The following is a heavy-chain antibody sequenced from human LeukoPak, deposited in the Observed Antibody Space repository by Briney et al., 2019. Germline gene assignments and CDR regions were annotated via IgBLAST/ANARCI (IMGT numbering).Heavy chain of an antibody. CDR2: ISGSGAST. D-gene: IGHD3-22*01. CDR1: GFTFSSYA. Sequence: GGSLRLSCAASGFTFSSYAMSWVRQAPGKGLEWVSAISGSGASTYYADSVKGRFTISRDNSKNTLYLQMNSLRAEDTAVYYCAKDLVLRFNYYDSSGHLVGLDYWGQGTLVTVSS. J-gene: IGHJ4*02. V-gene: IGHV3-23*01. CDR3: AKDLVLRFNYYDSSGHLVGLDY.